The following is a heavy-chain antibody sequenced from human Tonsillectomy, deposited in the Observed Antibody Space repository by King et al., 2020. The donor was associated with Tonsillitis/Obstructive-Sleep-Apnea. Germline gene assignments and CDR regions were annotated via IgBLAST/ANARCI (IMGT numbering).Heavy chain of an antibody. Sequence: HVTLKESGPALVKPTQTLTLTCTFSGFSLSISGMCVSWIRQPPGKALEWLARIDWDDDKYYSTSLKTRLTISKDTSKNQVVLTMTNMDPVDTATYYFTRAPGAAAHRDYYMDVWGKGTTVTVSS. CDR2: IDWDDDK. V-gene: IGHV2-70*15. CDR3: TRAPGAAAHRDYYMDV. D-gene: IGHD4/OR15-4a*01. CDR1: GFSLSISGMC. J-gene: IGHJ6*03.